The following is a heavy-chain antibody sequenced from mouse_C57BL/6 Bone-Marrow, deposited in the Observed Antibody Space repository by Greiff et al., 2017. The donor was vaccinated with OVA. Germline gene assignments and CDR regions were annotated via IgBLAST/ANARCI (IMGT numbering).Heavy chain of an antibody. Sequence: EVKLVESEGGLVQPGSSMKLSCTASGFTFSDYYMAWVRQVPEKGLEWVANINYDGSSTYYLDSLKSRFIISRDNAKNILYLQMSSLKSEDTATYYCARDGDWDWYVDVWGTGTTVTVSS. CDR2: INYDGSST. D-gene: IGHD4-1*01. V-gene: IGHV5-16*01. CDR1: GFTFSDYY. J-gene: IGHJ1*03. CDR3: ARDGDWDWYVDV.